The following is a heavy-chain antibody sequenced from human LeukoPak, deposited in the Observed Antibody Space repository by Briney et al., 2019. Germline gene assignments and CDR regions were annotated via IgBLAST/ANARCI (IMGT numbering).Heavy chain of an antibody. J-gene: IGHJ4*02. CDR3: ARVSVGAPAFDY. V-gene: IGHV3-7*01. CDR2: INEDGSEK. CDR1: GFSCSSYW. D-gene: IGHD1-26*01. Sequence: GGSLRLSCSASGFSCSSYWMSWVRQAPGKGLEWVAHINEDGSEKCYVDSVKGRFFISRDNAAKSLSLQMNRHLSADTAVYYCARVSVGAPAFDYWGQGNLVTVSS.